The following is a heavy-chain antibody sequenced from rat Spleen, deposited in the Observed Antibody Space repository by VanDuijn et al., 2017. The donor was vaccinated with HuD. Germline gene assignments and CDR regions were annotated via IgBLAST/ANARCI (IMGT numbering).Heavy chain of an antibody. CDR3: ATDGYYDGTYYSVYVMDA. Sequence: EVQLVESGGGLVQPGRSLKLSCPASGFTFSNYGMHWIRQAPTKGLEWVASISPTGCRTNYRDSVKGRFTISRDSAKSTLNLQMDSLRSEDTATYYCATDGYYDGTYYSVYVMDAWGQGASVTVSS. J-gene: IGHJ4*01. D-gene: IGHD1-12*02. CDR1: GFTFSNYG. V-gene: IGHV5-19*01. CDR2: ISPTGCRT.